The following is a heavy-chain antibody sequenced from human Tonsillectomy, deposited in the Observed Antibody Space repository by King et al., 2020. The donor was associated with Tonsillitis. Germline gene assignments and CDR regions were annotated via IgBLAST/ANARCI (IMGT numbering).Heavy chain of an antibody. CDR3: AKEHRTTVTTQLRWGWDDY. CDR1: GFTFSSYA. CDR2: ISGSGGST. D-gene: IGHD4-11*01. Sequence: VQLVESGGGLVQPGGSLRLSCAASGFTFSSYAMSWVRQAPGKGLEWVSTISGSGGSTYYADSVKGRFTISRDSSNNRLYLEMNSLRAEDTAVYYCAKEHRTTVTTQLRWGWDDYWGQGTLVTVSS. V-gene: IGHV3-23*04. J-gene: IGHJ4*02.